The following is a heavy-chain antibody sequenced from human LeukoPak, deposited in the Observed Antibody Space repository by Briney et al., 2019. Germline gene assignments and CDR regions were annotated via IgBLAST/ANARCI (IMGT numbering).Heavy chain of an antibody. CDR2: ISGSGGST. CDR3: AKEGCSSTSCYDDY. CDR1: GFTFSSYA. D-gene: IGHD2-2*01. Sequence: GGSLRLSCAASGFTFSSYAMSWVRQAPGKGLEWVSAISGSGGSTYYADSVKGRFTISRDNSRNTLYLQMNSLRAEDTAVYYCAKEGCSSTSCYDDYWGQGTLVTVSS. V-gene: IGHV3-23*01. J-gene: IGHJ4*02.